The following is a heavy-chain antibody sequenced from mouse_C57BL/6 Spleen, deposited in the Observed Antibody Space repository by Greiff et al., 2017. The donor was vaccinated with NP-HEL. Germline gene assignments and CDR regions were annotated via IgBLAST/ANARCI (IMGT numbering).Heavy chain of an antibody. J-gene: IGHJ4*01. Sequence: VQLQQSGPELVKPGASVKISCKASGYAFSSSWMNWVKQRPGKGLEWIGRIYPGDGDTNYNGKFKGKATLTADKSSSTAYMQLSSLTSEDSAVYFCARGVTTVVATGDAMDYWGQGTSVTVSS. V-gene: IGHV1-82*01. CDR2: IYPGDGDT. CDR3: ARGVTTVVATGDAMDY. D-gene: IGHD1-1*01. CDR1: GYAFSSSW.